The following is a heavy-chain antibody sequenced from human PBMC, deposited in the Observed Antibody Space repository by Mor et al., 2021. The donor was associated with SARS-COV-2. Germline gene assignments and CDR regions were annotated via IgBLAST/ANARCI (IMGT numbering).Heavy chain of an antibody. CDR3: SRDSDTPIDYYYYMDV. Sequence: RNKANRYATVYAASVKGRFTFYRDDSKNTAYLQMNSLKTEDTAVYYCSRDSDTPIDYYYYMDVWGKGTTVTISS. V-gene: IGHV3-73*01. J-gene: IGHJ6*03. CDR2: RNKANRYAT. D-gene: IGHD5-18*01.